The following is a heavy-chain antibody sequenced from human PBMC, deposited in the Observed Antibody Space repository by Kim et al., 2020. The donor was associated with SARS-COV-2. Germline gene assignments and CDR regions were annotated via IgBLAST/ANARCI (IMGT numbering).Heavy chain of an antibody. CDR2: IDWDDDK. CDR3: ARSPYYDSSGYLDY. V-gene: IGHV2-70*11. J-gene: IGHJ4*02. CDR1: GFSLSTSGMC. D-gene: IGHD3-22*01. Sequence: SGPTLVNPTQTLTLTCTFSGFSLSTSGMCVSWIRQPPGKALEWLARIDWDDDKYYSTSLKTRLTISKDTSKNQVVLTMTNMDPVDTATYYCARSPYYDSSGYLDYWGQGTLVTVSS.